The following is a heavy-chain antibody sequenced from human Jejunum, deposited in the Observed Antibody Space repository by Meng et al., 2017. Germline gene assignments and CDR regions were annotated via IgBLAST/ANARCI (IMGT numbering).Heavy chain of an antibody. CDR3: SKGAMKKPFDY. CDR2: ITNTGAAT. Sequence: GESLKISCAASGFTFSHSAMSWVRQAPGKGLEWVSAITNTGAATSYADSVKGRFTISRDNSKNTLYLQMNSQRAEDTAVSYCSKGAMKKPFDYWGQGNLVTVSS. CDR1: GFTFSHSA. V-gene: IGHV3-23*01. J-gene: IGHJ4*02.